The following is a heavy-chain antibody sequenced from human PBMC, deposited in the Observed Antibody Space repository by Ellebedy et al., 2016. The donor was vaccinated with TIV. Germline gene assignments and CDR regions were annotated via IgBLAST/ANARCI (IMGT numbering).Heavy chain of an antibody. Sequence: GESLKISXAASGFTFSSYAMYWVRQAPGKGLVWVSRMNSDGGSTNYADSGKGRFTISRDNAKNTLYLQMHSLRAEDTAVYYCVRARPYCGGDCFSFGNWGQGSLVTVSS. CDR2: MNSDGGST. V-gene: IGHV3-74*01. CDR3: VRARPYCGGDCFSFGN. D-gene: IGHD2-21*02. J-gene: IGHJ4*02. CDR1: GFTFSSYA.